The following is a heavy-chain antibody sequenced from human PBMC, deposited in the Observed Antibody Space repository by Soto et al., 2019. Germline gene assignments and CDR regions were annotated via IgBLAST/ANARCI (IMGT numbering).Heavy chain of an antibody. CDR2: INPNSGGT. Sequence: GASVKVSCKASGYTLTGYYMHWVRQAPGQGLEWMGWINPNSGGTNYAQKFQGWVTMTRDTSISTAYMELSRLRSDDTAVYYCARDPAIFGVVQSVRAGYYGMDVWGQGTTVTVSS. D-gene: IGHD3-3*01. CDR1: GYTLTGYY. V-gene: IGHV1-2*04. J-gene: IGHJ6*02. CDR3: ARDPAIFGVVQSVRAGYYGMDV.